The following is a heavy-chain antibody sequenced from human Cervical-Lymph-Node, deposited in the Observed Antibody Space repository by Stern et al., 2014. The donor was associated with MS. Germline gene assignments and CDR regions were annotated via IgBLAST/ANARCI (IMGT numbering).Heavy chain of an antibody. J-gene: IGHJ6*02. CDR2: IYPGDSDT. V-gene: IGHV5-51*01. Sequence: VQLVQSGAEVKKPGESLKISCKGSGYSFTSYWIGWVRQMPGKGLEWMGIIYPGDSDTRYSPSFQGQVTISADKSISTAYLQWSSLKASDTAMYYCARQTVVVAATYYYYGMDVWGQGTTVTVSS. CDR1: GYSFTSYW. D-gene: IGHD2-15*01. CDR3: ARQTVVVAATYYYYGMDV.